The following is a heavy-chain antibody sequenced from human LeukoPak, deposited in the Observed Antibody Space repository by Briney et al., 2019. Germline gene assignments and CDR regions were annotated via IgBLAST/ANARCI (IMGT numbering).Heavy chain of an antibody. V-gene: IGHV3-30*02. D-gene: IGHD2-15*01. CDR3: AKDGKYCSGGSCYFDY. Sequence: PGGSLRLSCAASGFTFSSYGMHWVRQAPGKGLEWVAFIRYDGSNKYYADSVKGRFTISRDNSKNTLYLQMNSLRAEDTAVYYCAKDGKYCSGGSCYFDYWGLGTLVTVSS. CDR2: IRYDGSNK. J-gene: IGHJ4*02. CDR1: GFTFSSYG.